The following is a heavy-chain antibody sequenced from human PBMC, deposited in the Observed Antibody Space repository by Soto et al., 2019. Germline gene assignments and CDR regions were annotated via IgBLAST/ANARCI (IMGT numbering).Heavy chain of an antibody. J-gene: IGHJ4*02. CDR1: GYTFTSYS. Sequence: GASVKVSCKASGYTFTSYSMHWVRQAPGQGLEWMGIINPSGGSTSYAQKFQGRVTITRDTSTSTVYMELSSLKSEDTAVYYCARDPGSGWYHFDYWGQGTLVTVSS. D-gene: IGHD6-19*01. CDR3: ARDPGSGWYHFDY. V-gene: IGHV1-46*01. CDR2: INPSGGST.